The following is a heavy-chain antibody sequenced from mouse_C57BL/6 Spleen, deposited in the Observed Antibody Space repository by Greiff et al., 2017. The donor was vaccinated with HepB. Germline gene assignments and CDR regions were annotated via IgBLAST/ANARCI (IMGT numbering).Heavy chain of an antibody. CDR2: IWRGGST. D-gene: IGHD1-1*01. J-gene: IGHJ4*01. CDR3: ATLITTVVEYYAMDY. CDR1: GFSLTSYG. Sequence: VKVVESGPGLVQPSQSLSITCTVSGFSLTSYGVHWVRQSPGKGLEWLGVIWRGGSTDYNAAFMSRLSITKDNSKSQVFFKMNSLQADDTAIYYCATLITTVVEYYAMDYWGQGTSVTVSS. V-gene: IGHV2-5*01.